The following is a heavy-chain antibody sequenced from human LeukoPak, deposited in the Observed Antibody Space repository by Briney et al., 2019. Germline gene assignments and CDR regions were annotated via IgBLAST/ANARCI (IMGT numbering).Heavy chain of an antibody. CDR2: VIPISDTK. J-gene: IGHJ4*02. CDR3: ATLNGGGTAY. V-gene: IGHV1-69*13. Sequence: SVKVSCKVSGGTLSIYAINWVRQAPGQGLEWMGRVIPISDTKNYAQKFQGRVTITADESSATAYMELTSLTSEDTAVYYCATLNGGGTAYWGQGTLVTVSS. CDR1: GGTLSIYA. D-gene: IGHD2-15*01.